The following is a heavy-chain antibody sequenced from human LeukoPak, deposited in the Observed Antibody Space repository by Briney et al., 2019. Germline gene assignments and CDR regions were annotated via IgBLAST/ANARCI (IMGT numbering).Heavy chain of an antibody. J-gene: IGHJ4*02. CDR1: GFTFSSYW. D-gene: IGHD5-24*01. CDR2: INSDGSST. CDR3: ARGRWVQEVVDY. Sequence: PGGPLRLSCAASGFTFSSYWMHWVRQAPRKGLVWVSRINSDGSSTSYADSVKGRFTIFRDNAKNTLYLQMNSLRAEDTVAYYCARGRWVQEVVDYWGQGTLVTVSS. V-gene: IGHV3-74*01.